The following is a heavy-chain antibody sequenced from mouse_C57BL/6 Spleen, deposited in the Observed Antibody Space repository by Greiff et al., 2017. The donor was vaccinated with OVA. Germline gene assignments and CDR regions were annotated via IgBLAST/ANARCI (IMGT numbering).Heavy chain of an antibody. CDR3: ARHSNYPFAY. Sequence: EVKLMESGPVLVKPGASVKMSCKASGYTFTDYYMNWVKQSHGKSLEWIGVINPYNGGTSYNQKFKGKATLTVDKSSSTAYMELNSLTSEDSAVYYCARHSNYPFAYWGQGTLVTVSA. CDR1: GYTFTDYY. V-gene: IGHV1-19*01. D-gene: IGHD2-5*01. J-gene: IGHJ3*01. CDR2: INPYNGGT.